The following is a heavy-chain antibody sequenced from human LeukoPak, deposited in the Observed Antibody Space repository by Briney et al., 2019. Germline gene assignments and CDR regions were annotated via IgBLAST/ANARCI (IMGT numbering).Heavy chain of an antibody. CDR3: ARVRRYGGYYFDY. J-gene: IGHJ4*02. Sequence: ASVKVSCKASGYTFTGYYMHWVRQAPGQGLEWMGWINPNSGGTNYAQKFQGRVTMTRDTSISTAYMELSRLRSDDTAVYYCARVRRYGGYYFDYWGQGTLVTVSS. D-gene: IGHD3-10*01. CDR2: INPNSGGT. CDR1: GYTFTGYY. V-gene: IGHV1-2*02.